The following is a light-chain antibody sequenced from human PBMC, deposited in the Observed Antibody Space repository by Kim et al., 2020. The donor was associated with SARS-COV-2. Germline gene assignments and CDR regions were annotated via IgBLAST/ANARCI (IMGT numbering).Light chain of an antibody. Sequence: SYELTQPPSVSVSPGQTASITCSGDKLGDKYACWYQQKPGQSPVLVIYQDSKRPSGIPERFSGSNSGNTATLTISGTQAIDEAAYYCQAWDSSTAVVFGG. CDR2: QDS. CDR1: KLGDKY. CDR3: QAWDSSTAVV. V-gene: IGLV3-1*01. J-gene: IGLJ2*01.